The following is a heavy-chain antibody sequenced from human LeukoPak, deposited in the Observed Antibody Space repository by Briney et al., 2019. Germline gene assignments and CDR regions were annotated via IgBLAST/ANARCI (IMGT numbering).Heavy chain of an antibody. J-gene: IGHJ5*02. CDR1: GGTFSSYA. Sequence: SVTVSCKASGGTFSSYAISWVRQAPGQGLEWMGGIIPIFGTANYAQKFQGRVTITADESTSTAYMELSSLRSEDTAVYYCARDYEGSSPPFDPWGQGTLVTVSS. CDR2: IIPIFGTA. V-gene: IGHV1-69*13. CDR3: ARDYEGSSPPFDP. D-gene: IGHD6-6*01.